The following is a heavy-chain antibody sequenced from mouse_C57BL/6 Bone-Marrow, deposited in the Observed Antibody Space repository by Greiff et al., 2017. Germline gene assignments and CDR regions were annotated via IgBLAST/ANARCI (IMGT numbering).Heavy chain of an antibody. Sequence: EVQLQQSGPVLVKPGASVKMSCKASGYTFTDYYMNWVKQSHGKSLEWIGVINPYNGGTSYNQKFKGKATLTVDKSSSTAYMELNSLTSEDSAVYYCAPLGAWFAYWGQGTLVTVSA. CDR3: APLGAWFAY. CDR1: GYTFTDYY. J-gene: IGHJ3*01. V-gene: IGHV1-19*01. CDR2: INPYNGGT.